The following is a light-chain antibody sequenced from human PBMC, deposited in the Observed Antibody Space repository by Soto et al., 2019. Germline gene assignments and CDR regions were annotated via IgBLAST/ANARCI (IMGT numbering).Light chain of an antibody. CDR2: DVS. Sequence: QSVLAQPASVSGSPGQSITISCTGTSSDVGSYNYVSWYQQHPGKAPKLMIYDVSNRPSGVSNRFSGSKSGNTASLTISGPQAEEEADFYCSQEKSTSPPVLGTGTRVTVL. CDR1: SSDVGSYNY. V-gene: IGLV2-14*03. J-gene: IGLJ1*01. CDR3: SQEKSTSPPV.